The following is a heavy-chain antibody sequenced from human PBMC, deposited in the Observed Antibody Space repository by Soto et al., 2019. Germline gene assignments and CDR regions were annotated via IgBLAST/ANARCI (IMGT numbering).Heavy chain of an antibody. CDR2: IYPSDSDI. J-gene: IGHJ4*02. CDR3: VRSGTSSGRFSDY. CDR1: GYTFTSYW. Sequence: GESLKISCKGSGYTFTSYWIGWVRQMPGEGLEWMGVIYPSDSDIRYSPSFQGKVTISAGKSITTAYLQWSSLKAADTAMYYRVRSGTSSGRFSDYWGQGTLVAVSS. D-gene: IGHD2-15*01. V-gene: IGHV5-51*01.